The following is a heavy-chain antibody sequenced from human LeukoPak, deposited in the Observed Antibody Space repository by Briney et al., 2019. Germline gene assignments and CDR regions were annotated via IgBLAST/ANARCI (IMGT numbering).Heavy chain of an antibody. Sequence: GGPLRLSCAASGLTFRNYWMNWVRQAPGKGLEWVANIKPDGSEKRYVDSVKGRFTISRDNAKNSLYLQMNSLRAEDTAVYYCARVVGTDEGADYWGQGTLVTVSS. CDR1: GLTFRNYW. CDR2: IKPDGSEK. D-gene: IGHD1-7*01. CDR3: ARVVGTDEGADY. J-gene: IGHJ4*02. V-gene: IGHV3-7*04.